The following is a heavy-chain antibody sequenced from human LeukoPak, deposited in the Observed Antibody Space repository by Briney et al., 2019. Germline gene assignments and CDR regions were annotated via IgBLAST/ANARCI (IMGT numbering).Heavy chain of an antibody. J-gene: IGHJ4*02. CDR3: AKDGWLVRALDY. Sequence: PGGSLRLSCAASGFTFDDYAMHWVRQAPGKGLEWVSGISWNSGSIGYADSVKGRFTISRDNAKNSLYLQMNSLRAEDTALYYRAKDGWLVRALDYWGQGTLVTVSS. V-gene: IGHV3-9*01. D-gene: IGHD6-19*01. CDR1: GFTFDDYA. CDR2: ISWNSGSI.